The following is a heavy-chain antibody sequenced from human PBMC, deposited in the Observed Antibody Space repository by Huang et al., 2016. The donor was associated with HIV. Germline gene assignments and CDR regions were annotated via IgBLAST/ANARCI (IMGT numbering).Heavy chain of an antibody. V-gene: IGHV3-7*01. CDR2: INQDGSER. J-gene: IGHJ4*02. CDR3: ARGFKAKPGDY. CDR1: GFTFKSYW. Sequence: EVHLVQSGGGLVQPGRSLRLSCVGSGFTFKSYWMNWVRQPPGRGLDGVATINQDGSERVYVDSVRGRFTISRDNANDSLSLQLNSLKGEDSAVYFCARGFKAKPGDYWGQGSLVTVSS.